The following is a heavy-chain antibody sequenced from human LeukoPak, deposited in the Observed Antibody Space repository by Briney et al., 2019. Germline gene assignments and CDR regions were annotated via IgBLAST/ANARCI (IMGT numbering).Heavy chain of an antibody. V-gene: IGHV3-9*01. CDR3: LKDVGPPTHHYERSGFSGAFDY. D-gene: IGHD3-22*01. CDR2: ICWNSDII. Sequence: GGSLRLSCAASVFSFDVYAMLWVRPVLGKGVEWVSSICWNSDIIDYTDSVKGGFTISRDNAKGSLNLHMNSLREEDTVLYYCLKDVGPPTHHYERSGFSGAFDYWGQGTLVTVSS. CDR1: VFSFDVYA. J-gene: IGHJ4*02.